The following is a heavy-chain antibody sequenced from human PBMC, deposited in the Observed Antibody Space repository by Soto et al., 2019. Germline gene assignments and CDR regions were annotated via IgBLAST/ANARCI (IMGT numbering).Heavy chain of an antibody. CDR2: INHSGST. V-gene: IGHV4-34*01. Sequence: TLSLTCAVYGGSFSGYYWSWIRQPPGKGLEWIGEINHSGSTNYNPSLKSRVTISVDTSKNQFSLKLSSVTAADTAVYYCARVGGFLPVTYIWGSYRYFDYWGQGTLVTVSS. CDR3: ARVGGFLPVTYIWGSYRYFDY. CDR1: GGSFSGYY. J-gene: IGHJ4*02. D-gene: IGHD3-16*02.